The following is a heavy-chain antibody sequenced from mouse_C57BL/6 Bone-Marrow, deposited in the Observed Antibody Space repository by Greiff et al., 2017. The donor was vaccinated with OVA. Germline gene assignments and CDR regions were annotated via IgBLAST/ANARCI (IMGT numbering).Heavy chain of an antibody. CDR1: GFNIKDDY. V-gene: IGHV14-4*01. Sequence: EVQLQESGAELVRPGASVKLSCTASGFNIKDDYMHWVKQRPEQGLEWIGWIDPENGDTEYASKFQGKATITADTSSNTAYLQLSSLTSEDTAVYYCTRGYDGDFAYWGQGTLVTVSA. CDR2: IDPENGDT. CDR3: TRGYDGDFAY. J-gene: IGHJ3*01. D-gene: IGHD2-2*01.